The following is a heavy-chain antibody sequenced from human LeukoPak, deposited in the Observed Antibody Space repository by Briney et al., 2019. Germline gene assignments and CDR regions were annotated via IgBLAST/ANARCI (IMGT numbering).Heavy chain of an antibody. D-gene: IGHD2-15*01. CDR2: IIPIFGTA. CDR3: ARGREYCSGGSCYSVFDY. CDR1: GGTFSRYA. J-gene: IGHJ4*02. Sequence: ASVKVSCKASGGTFSRYAISWVRQAPGQGREWMGRIIPIFGTANYAQKLQGRVTITTDESTSTAYMELSSVRSEDTAVYYCARGREYCSGGSCYSVFDYWGQGTLVTVSS. V-gene: IGHV1-69*05.